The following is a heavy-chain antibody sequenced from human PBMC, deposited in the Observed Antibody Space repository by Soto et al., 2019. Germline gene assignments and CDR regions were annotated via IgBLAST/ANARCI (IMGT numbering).Heavy chain of an antibody. D-gene: IGHD6-13*01. CDR1: GYSFTSYW. J-gene: IGHJ6*02. V-gene: IGHV5-51*01. CDR3: ARSYSSSCSDNLDPTKNYYGMDV. CDR2: IYPGDSDT. Sequence: GESLKISCKGSGYSFTSYWIGWVRQMPGKGLEWMGIIYPGDSDTRYSPSFQGQVTISADKSISTAYLQWSSLKASDTAMYYCARSYSSSCSDNLDPTKNYYGMDVWGQGTTVTVSS.